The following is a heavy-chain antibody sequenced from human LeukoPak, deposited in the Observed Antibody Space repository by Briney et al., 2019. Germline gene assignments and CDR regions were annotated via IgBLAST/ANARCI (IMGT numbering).Heavy chain of an antibody. Sequence: GASVKVSCKASGYTFTSYDINWVRQATGQGLEWMGWMNPNSGNTGYAQKFQGRVTITRNTSISTAYMELNSLRSEDTAVYYWARGKSIGSSWQFDYWGQGTLVTVSS. CDR2: MNPNSGNT. J-gene: IGHJ4*02. V-gene: IGHV1-8*03. D-gene: IGHD6-13*01. CDR3: ARGKSIGSSWQFDY. CDR1: GYTFTSYD.